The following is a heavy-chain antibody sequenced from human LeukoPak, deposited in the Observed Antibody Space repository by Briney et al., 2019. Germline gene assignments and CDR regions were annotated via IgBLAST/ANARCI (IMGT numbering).Heavy chain of an antibody. J-gene: IGHJ4*02. CDR2: ISGSGGRR. V-gene: IGHV3-23*01. Sequence: PGGSLTLSCAASGFTFSTYGMSWVSQAPGKGREWVSGISGSGGRRYYAGCGKGRFTISREKSKNMLYLQMNSLKAEDTAVYCCAKDAECSITCCYTQDLLDFWGQGTLVTVSS. CDR3: AKDAECSITCCYTQDLLDF. CDR1: GFTFSTYG. D-gene: IGHD2-2*02.